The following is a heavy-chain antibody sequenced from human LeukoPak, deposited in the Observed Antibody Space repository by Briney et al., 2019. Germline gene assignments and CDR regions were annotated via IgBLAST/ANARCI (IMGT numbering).Heavy chain of an antibody. V-gene: IGHV4-34*01. J-gene: IGHJ4*02. D-gene: IGHD1-26*01. CDR1: GGSFSGYY. CDR3: ARGVVGATKNFDY. CDR2: INNSGST. Sequence: SETLSLTCAVYGGSFSGYYWSWIRQPPGKGLEWIGEINNSGSTNYNPSLKSRVTISVDTSKNQFSLKLSSVTGADTAVYYCARGVVGATKNFDYWGQGTLVTVSS.